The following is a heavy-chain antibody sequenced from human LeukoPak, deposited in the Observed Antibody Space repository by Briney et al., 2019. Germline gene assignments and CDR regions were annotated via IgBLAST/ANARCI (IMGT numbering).Heavy chain of an antibody. CDR2: ISGSGGST. CDR3: AELGITMIGGV. CDR1: GFTFSSYG. D-gene: IGHD3-10*02. J-gene: IGHJ6*04. V-gene: IGHV3-23*01. Sequence: GGSLRLSCAASGFTFSSYGMSWVRQAPGKGLEWVSGISGSGGSTYYADSVKGRFTISRDNSKNTLYLQMNGLRAEDTAVYYCAELGITMIGGVWGKGTTVTISS.